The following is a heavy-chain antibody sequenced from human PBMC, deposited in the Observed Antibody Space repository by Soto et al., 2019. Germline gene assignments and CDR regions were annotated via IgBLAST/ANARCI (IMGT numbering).Heavy chain of an antibody. D-gene: IGHD1-26*01. CDR3: AGDLYSGRPRAVVYYALDV. J-gene: IGHJ6*02. CDR2: IVPIFGST. V-gene: IGHV1-69*01. Sequence: VQLVQSGAEVKRPGSSVTVSCRASGGTFSSYAISWVRQAPGQGLELMDGIVPIFGSTDYAQKFRGRIRITAFDSTRIISMEVSRLRSSDTSIYFCAGDLYSGRPRAVVYYALDVWDHGTTVTVSS. CDR1: GGTFSSYA.